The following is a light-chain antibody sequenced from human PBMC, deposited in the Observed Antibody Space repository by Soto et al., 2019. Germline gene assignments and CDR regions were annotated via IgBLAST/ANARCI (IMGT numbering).Light chain of an antibody. CDR3: CSYAGSSTFVV. V-gene: IGLV2-23*03. CDR1: SSDVVSYNL. CDR2: EGS. J-gene: IGLJ2*01. Sequence: QSALTQPASVSGAPVQSITISCTGTSSDVVSYNLVSWYQQHPGKAPKLMIYEGSKRPSGVSNRFSGYKSGNTASLTISGLQAEDEADYYCCSYAGSSTFVVFGGGTKVTVL.